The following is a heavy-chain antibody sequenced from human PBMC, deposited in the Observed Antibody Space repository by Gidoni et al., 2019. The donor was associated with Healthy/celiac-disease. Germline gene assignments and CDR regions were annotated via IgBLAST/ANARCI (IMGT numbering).Heavy chain of an antibody. Sequence: EVQLVESGGGLVKPGGSLRLSCAASGFTFSSYSMNWVRQAPGKGLEWVSSISSSSSYIYYADSVKGRFTISRDNAKNSLYLQMNSLRAEDTAVYYCARDRELYYDSSGSDAFDIWGQGTMVTVSS. CDR1: GFTFSSYS. CDR2: ISSSSSYI. CDR3: ARDRELYYDSSGSDAFDI. J-gene: IGHJ3*02. D-gene: IGHD3-22*01. V-gene: IGHV3-21*01.